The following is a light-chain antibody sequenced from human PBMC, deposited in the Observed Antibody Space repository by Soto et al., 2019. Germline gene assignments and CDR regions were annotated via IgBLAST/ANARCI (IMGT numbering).Light chain of an antibody. CDR2: DVS. CDR3: QQRSNWPRT. Sequence: IVLTQSPATLSLSPGQKATLSCRASQSVSTYLAWYQQKPGQAPRLLIYDVSNRATGIPARFSGSGSGTDFTLTISSLEPEDVAVYYCQQRSNWPRTFGQGTKVDIK. J-gene: IGKJ1*01. CDR1: QSVSTY. V-gene: IGKV3-11*01.